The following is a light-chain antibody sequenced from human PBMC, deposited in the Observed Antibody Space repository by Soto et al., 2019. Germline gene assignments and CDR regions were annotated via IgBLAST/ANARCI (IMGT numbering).Light chain of an antibody. V-gene: IGKV1-27*01. CDR1: QGISNY. CDR3: PKYNSAPFT. Sequence: DIQMTQSPSSLSASVGDRVTITCRARQGISNYLAWYQQKPGKVPKLLIYAASTLQSGVPSRFSGSGSGTDFTLCLSGLQPGDVASSYCPKYNSAPFTFGPGTQVAIK. J-gene: IGKJ3*01. CDR2: AAS.